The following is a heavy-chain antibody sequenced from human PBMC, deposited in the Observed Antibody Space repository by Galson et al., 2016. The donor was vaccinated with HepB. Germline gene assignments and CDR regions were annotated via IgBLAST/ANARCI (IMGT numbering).Heavy chain of an antibody. Sequence: SLRLSCAASGFTFSSYSMNWVRQAPGKGLEWVSLISSSSSYIYYADSVKGRFTISRDNAKNSLYLQMNSLRAEDTAVYYCARDREVYSNRYYYYGMDVWGQGTTVTVSS. CDR3: ARDREVYSNRYYYYGMDV. CDR1: GFTFSSYS. CDR2: ISSSSSYI. D-gene: IGHD4-11*01. V-gene: IGHV3-21*01. J-gene: IGHJ6*02.